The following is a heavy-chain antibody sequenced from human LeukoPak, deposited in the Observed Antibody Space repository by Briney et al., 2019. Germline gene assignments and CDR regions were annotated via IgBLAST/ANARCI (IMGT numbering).Heavy chain of an antibody. Sequence: ASVNVSCKASGGTFSSYAMSWVRQAPGQGLEWMGGIIPMFGTPNYAQRFQGRVTITTDESTSTAYMELSSLKSDDTAMYYCASRATYYYDTSDNPGTFDFWGQGTMVTVSS. J-gene: IGHJ3*01. CDR2: IIPMFGTP. CDR1: GGTFSSYA. CDR3: ASRATYYYDTSDNPGTFDF. V-gene: IGHV1-69*05. D-gene: IGHD3-22*01.